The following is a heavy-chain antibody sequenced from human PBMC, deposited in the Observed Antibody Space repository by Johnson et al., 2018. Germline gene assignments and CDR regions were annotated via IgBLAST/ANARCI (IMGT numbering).Heavy chain of an antibody. Sequence: QVQLVESGAEVKKPGSSVKVSCKASGGTFSSYAISWVRQAPGQGLEWMGGIIPIFGTAKYAQKFQGSVTITADESTSTADMELSSLRSEDTAGYYCARDNDSSGYYHYCMDVGGQGTTVTVSS. V-gene: IGHV1-69*01. J-gene: IGHJ6*02. D-gene: IGHD3-22*01. CDR3: ARDNDSSGYYHYCMDV. CDR1: GGTFSSYA. CDR2: IIPIFGTA.